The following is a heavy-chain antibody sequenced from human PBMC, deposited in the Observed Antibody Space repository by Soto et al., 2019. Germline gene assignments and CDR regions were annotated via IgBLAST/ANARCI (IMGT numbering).Heavy chain of an antibody. Sequence: SETLSPTCAVYGGSFSGYYWSWIRQPPGKGLEWIGEINHSGSTNYNPSLKSRVTISVDTPKNQFSLKLSSVSAADTAVYYCARGRAYCSSNSCYARYYYYYGMDVWGQGTTVTVSS. CDR1: GGSFSGYY. V-gene: IGHV4-34*01. CDR3: ARGRAYCSSNSCYARYYYYYGMDV. D-gene: IGHD2-2*01. CDR2: INHSGST. J-gene: IGHJ6*02.